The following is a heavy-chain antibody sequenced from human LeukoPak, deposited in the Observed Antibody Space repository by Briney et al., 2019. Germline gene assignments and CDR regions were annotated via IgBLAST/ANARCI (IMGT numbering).Heavy chain of an antibody. CDR2: INPSGGST. D-gene: IGHD2-21*01. CDR3: ARESNCGGDCFIFDY. Sequence: ASVKVSCKATGYTFTSYYMHWVRQAPGQGLEWMGIINPSGGSTSYAQKFQGRVTMTRDTSTSTVYMELSSLRSEDTAVYYCARESNCGGDCFIFDYWGQGTLVTVSS. CDR1: GYTFTSYY. J-gene: IGHJ4*02. V-gene: IGHV1-46*01.